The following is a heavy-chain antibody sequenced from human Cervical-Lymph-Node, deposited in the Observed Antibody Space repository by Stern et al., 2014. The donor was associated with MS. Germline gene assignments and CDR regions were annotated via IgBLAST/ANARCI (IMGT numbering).Heavy chain of an antibody. Sequence: VHLVESGGGVVQPGTSLRLSCTGSRFTFRSYGIHWVRQAPGKGLEWVSVTSYDGGNRQYADSVKGRFTISRDNSKNTVYLHLNSLRPEDTGVYHCAKDRRGGYNYLYGMDVWGRGTTVTVS. CDR3: AKDRRGGYNYLYGMDV. V-gene: IGHV3-30*18. CDR2: TSYDGGNR. D-gene: IGHD5-18*01. CDR1: RFTFRSYG. J-gene: IGHJ6*02.